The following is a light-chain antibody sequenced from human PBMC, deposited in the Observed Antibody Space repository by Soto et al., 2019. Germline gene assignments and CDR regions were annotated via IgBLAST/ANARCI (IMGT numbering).Light chain of an antibody. CDR1: QSVSSY. Sequence: EIVLTQSPGTLSLSPGERATLSCRASQSVSSYLAWYQQKPGQAPRLLIYDASNRATGIPARFSGSGSGTDFTLTISSLEPEDFAVYYCQQRSNFITFGQGTRLEI. CDR2: DAS. CDR3: QQRSNFIT. J-gene: IGKJ5*01. V-gene: IGKV3-11*01.